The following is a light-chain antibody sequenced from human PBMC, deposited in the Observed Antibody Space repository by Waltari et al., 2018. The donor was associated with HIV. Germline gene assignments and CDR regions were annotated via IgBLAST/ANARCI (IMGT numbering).Light chain of an antibody. CDR1: SSDIGHYKS. V-gene: IGLV2-14*01. CDR2: EVS. Sequence: QSAPTQPASVSGSPGQSITISCPGTSSDIGHYKSVSWYQQSPGKAPKLMIYEVSNRPSGVSNRFSGSKSGNTASLTISGLQAEDEADYYCSSYISTTTLFGTGTKVTVL. CDR3: SSYISTTTL. J-gene: IGLJ1*01.